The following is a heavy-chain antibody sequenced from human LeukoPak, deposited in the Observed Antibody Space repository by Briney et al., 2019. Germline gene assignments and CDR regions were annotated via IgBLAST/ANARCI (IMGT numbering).Heavy chain of an antibody. D-gene: IGHD2-2*01. CDR1: GYTSTAYY. CDR2: INPNNGDT. V-gene: IGHV1-2*02. Sequence: GASVKVSCRTSGYTSTAYYMHWVRQAPGQGLEWMGWINPNNGDTNFAQKFQGRVTMTRDTSISTVYMELSRLRSDDTAVYYCARAGIVIVPAEGDWGQGTLVTVSS. CDR3: ARAGIVIVPAEGD. J-gene: IGHJ4*02.